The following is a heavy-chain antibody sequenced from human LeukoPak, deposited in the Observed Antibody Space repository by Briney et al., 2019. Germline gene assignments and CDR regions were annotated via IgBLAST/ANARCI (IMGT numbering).Heavy chain of an antibody. J-gene: IGHJ4*02. Sequence: ASVKVPCKASGYIFTGYYMHWVRQAPGQGLEWMGWINPKSGGTNYVQKFQGRVTMTRDTSITTAYMEVSRLRSDDTAVYYCARDPPDDSSGYYYPGGGNYWGQGTLVTVSS. V-gene: IGHV1-2*02. CDR2: INPKSGGT. CDR1: GYIFTGYY. D-gene: IGHD3-22*01. CDR3: ARDPPDDSSGYYYPGGGNY.